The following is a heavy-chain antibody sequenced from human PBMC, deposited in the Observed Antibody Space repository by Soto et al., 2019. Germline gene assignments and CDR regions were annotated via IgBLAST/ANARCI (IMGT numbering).Heavy chain of an antibody. CDR1: GFTVSGSA. CDR2: IKQDGSEK. V-gene: IGHV3-7*01. J-gene: IGHJ4*02. D-gene: IGHD3-3*01. Sequence: GGSLRLSCAASGFTVSGSAMHWVRQASGKGLEWVANIKQDGSEKYYVDSVKGRFTISRDNAKNSLYLQMNSLRAEDTAVYYCARETGYYDFWSGYYADYFDYWGQGTLVTVSS. CDR3: ARETGYYDFWSGYYADYFDY.